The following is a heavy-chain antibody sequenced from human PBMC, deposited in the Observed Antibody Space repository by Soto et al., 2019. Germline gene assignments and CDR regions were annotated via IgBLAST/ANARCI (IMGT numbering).Heavy chain of an antibody. CDR3: AKDIEGDQLLLYAY. D-gene: IGHD2-2*01. CDR2: ISYDGSNK. CDR1: GFTFSSYG. Sequence: GGSLRLSCAASGFTFSSYGMHWVRQAPGKGLEWVAVISYDGSNKYYADSVKGRFTISRDNSKNTLYLQMNSLRAEDTAVYYCAKDIEGDQLLLYAYWGQGTLVTVSS. J-gene: IGHJ4*02. V-gene: IGHV3-30*18.